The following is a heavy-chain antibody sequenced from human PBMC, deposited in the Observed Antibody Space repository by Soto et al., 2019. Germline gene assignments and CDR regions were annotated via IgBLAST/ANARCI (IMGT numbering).Heavy chain of an antibody. V-gene: IGHV4-31*03. Sequence: QVQLQESGPGLVKPSQTLSLTCTVTGGSISSGGYYWSWIRQHPGKGLEWIGYIYYSGSTYYNPSLKSRVTISVDTSKNQFSLKLSSVTAADTAVYYCARGVSSSWFHFDYWGQGTLVTVSS. CDR1: GGSISSGGYY. CDR3: ARGVSSSWFHFDY. J-gene: IGHJ4*02. D-gene: IGHD6-13*01. CDR2: IYYSGST.